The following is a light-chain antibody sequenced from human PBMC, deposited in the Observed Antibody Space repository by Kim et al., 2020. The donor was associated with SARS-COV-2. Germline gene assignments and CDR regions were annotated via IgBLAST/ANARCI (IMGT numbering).Light chain of an antibody. V-gene: IGKV3-15*01. J-gene: IGKJ5*01. CDR3: LQHSTYPIT. CDR1: QSISDD. Sequence: VSPGESITLSCRASQSISDDVAWYQQKPGQAPRLVMYGASTRATGIPARFSGSGSGTEFTLTISSVQPEDFATYFCLQHSTYPITFGQGTRLEIK. CDR2: GAS.